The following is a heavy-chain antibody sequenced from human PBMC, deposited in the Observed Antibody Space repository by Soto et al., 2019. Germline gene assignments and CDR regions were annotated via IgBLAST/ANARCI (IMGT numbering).Heavy chain of an antibody. J-gene: IGHJ6*02. CDR2: ISSRSSYT. CDR3: ARRESFLAYRSSSTHRDYYGLDV. D-gene: IGHD6-6*01. V-gene: IGHV3-11*05. Sequence: QVPLVESGGGLVKPGGSLRLSCAASGFSFSDYYMSWIRQAPGTGLEWVSYISSRSSYTTYADSVKGRFTVSRDNAKHSLCLQMTAMRPEYTALYYCARRESFLAYRSSSTHRDYYGLDVWGQGATVTVSS. CDR1: GFSFSDYY.